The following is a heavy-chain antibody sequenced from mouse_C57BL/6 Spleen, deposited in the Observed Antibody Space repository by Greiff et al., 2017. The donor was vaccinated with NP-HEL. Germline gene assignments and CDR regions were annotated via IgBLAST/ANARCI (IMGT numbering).Heavy chain of an antibody. CDR1: GFTFSDYG. D-gene: IGHD1-1*01. J-gene: IGHJ4*01. V-gene: IGHV5-17*01. CDR3: ARTTVVATGAMDY. Sequence: EVKLVESGGGLVKPGGSLKLSCAASGFTFSDYGMHWVRQAPEKGLEGVAYISSGSSTIYYAETVKGRFTISSDNAKNTLFLQMTSLRSEDTAMYYCARTTVVATGAMDYWGQGTSVTVSS. CDR2: ISSGSSTI.